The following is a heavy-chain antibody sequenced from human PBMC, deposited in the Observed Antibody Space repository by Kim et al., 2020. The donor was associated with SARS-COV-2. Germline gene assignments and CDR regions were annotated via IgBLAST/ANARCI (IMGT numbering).Heavy chain of an antibody. CDR2: IDPSDSYT. Sequence: GESLKISCKGSGYSFTSYWISWVRQMPGKGLEWMGRIDPSDSYTNYSPSFQGHVTISADKSISTAYLQWSSLKASDTAMYYCARAGRYYDSSGYFAKQNDAFDIWGQGTMVTVSS. J-gene: IGHJ3*02. D-gene: IGHD3-22*01. CDR3: ARAGRYYDSSGYFAKQNDAFDI. CDR1: GYSFTSYW. V-gene: IGHV5-10-1*01.